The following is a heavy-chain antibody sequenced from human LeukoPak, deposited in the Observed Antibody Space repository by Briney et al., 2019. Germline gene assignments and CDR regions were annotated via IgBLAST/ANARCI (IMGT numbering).Heavy chain of an antibody. D-gene: IGHD3-10*01. CDR2: IYLGDSDT. CDR1: GYSFTTYW. Sequence: GESLKISCKGSGYSFTTYWIAWVRQLPGKGLERMGIIYLGDSDTRYSPSFQGQVTISVDKSISTAFLQWSSLKASDSPMFYCARRANYGSFSLGYWGQGTLVTVSS. V-gene: IGHV5-51*01. J-gene: IGHJ4*02. CDR3: ARRANYGSFSLGY.